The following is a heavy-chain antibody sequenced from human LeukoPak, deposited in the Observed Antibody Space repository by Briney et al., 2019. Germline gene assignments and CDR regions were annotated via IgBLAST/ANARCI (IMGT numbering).Heavy chain of an antibody. CDR3: ARSVGYCSSASCYVNWFDP. J-gene: IGHJ5*02. Sequence: SETLSLTCTVSGGSISSYYWSWIRQPAGKGLEWIGRIYASGGTNYNPSLKSRLTISVDKSKNQFSLRLSSVTAADTAVYYCARSVGYCSSASCYVNWFDPWGQGTLATVSS. CDR1: GGSISSYY. CDR2: IYASGGT. V-gene: IGHV4-4*07. D-gene: IGHD2-2*01.